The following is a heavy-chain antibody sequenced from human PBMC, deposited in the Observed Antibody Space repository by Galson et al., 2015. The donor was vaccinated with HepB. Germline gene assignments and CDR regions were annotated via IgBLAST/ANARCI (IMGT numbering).Heavy chain of an antibody. D-gene: IGHD2-21*01. CDR1: GSSFSTHW. CDR3: ERQADIVAPFDY. J-gene: IGHJ4*02. Sequence: SGAEVKKPGESLKISCQASGSSFSTHWIGWVRQVPGQGLEWLGIIYPGDSDTKYSPAFQGHVTISVDRSVTSAYLQWTSLKVSDTATYFCERQADIVAPFDYWGQGTLVTVSS. V-gene: IGHV5-51*01. CDR2: IYPGDSDT.